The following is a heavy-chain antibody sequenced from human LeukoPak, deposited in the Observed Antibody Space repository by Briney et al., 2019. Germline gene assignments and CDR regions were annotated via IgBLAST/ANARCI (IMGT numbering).Heavy chain of an antibody. V-gene: IGHV3-21*04. CDR3: AKNGPEDDRGRVKGGFDY. D-gene: IGHD1-14*01. CDR2: ISSSSSST. J-gene: IGHJ4*02. CDR1: GFTFSSYS. Sequence: PGGSLRLSCAASGFTFSSYSMNWVRQAPGKGLEWVSPISSSSSSTYYADSVKGRFTISRDKAKNSLYLQMNSLRAEDTAVYYCAKNGPEDDRGRVKGGFDYWGQGTLVTVSS.